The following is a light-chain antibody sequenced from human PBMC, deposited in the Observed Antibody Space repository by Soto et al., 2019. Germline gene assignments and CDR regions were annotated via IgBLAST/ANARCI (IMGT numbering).Light chain of an antibody. V-gene: IGLV2-14*01. CDR3: SSYTRSSTVI. CDR2: EVT. CDR1: SSDVGGYNY. J-gene: IGLJ2*01. Sequence: QSALTQPASVSGSPGQSITISCTGTSSDVGGYNYVSWYQQDPGKAPKLMIYEVTNRPSGVSNRFSGSKSGNTASLTISELRADDEADYYCSSYTRSSTVIFGGGTKLTVL.